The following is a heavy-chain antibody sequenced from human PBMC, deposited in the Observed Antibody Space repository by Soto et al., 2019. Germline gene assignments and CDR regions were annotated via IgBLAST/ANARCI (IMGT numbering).Heavy chain of an antibody. CDR1: GFTFSSYS. CDR3: ARDPRPHYDILTGYYTPNAFDI. D-gene: IGHD3-9*01. Sequence: GGSLRLSCAASGFTFSSYSMNWVRQAPGKGLEWVSYISSSSSTIYYADSVKGRFTISRDNAKNSLYLQMNSLRAEDTAVYYGARDPRPHYDILTGYYTPNAFDIWGQGTMVTVSS. J-gene: IGHJ3*02. CDR2: ISSSSSTI. V-gene: IGHV3-48*01.